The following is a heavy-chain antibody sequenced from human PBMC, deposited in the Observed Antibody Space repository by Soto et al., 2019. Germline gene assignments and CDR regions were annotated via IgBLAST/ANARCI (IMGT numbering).Heavy chain of an antibody. J-gene: IGHJ4*02. Sequence: SETLSLTCTVSGGSISSSSYYWGWIRQPPGKGLEWIGSIYYSGSTYYNPSLKSRVTISVDTSKNQFSLKLSSVTAADTAVYYCASTGSRSFVYWGQGTLVTVSS. CDR3: ASTGSRSFVY. CDR2: IYYSGST. CDR1: GGSISSSSYY. D-gene: IGHD6-6*01. V-gene: IGHV4-39*01.